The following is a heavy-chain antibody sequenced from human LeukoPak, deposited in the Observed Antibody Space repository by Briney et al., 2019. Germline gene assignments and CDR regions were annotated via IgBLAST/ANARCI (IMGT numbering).Heavy chain of an antibody. Sequence: PSETLSLTCAVYGGSFSGYYWSWIRQHPGKRLEWIGEINRSGSTNYNPSLKSRVTISVDTSKNQFSLKLSSVTAADTAVYYCARRGGTYDYVWGSYRHNYYFDYWGQGTRVTVSS. CDR1: GGSFSGYY. D-gene: IGHD3-16*02. CDR2: INRSGST. CDR3: ARRGGTYDYVWGSYRHNYYFDY. J-gene: IGHJ4*02. V-gene: IGHV4-34*01.